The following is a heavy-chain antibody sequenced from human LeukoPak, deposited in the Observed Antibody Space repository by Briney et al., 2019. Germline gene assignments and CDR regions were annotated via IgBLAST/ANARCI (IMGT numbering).Heavy chain of an antibody. D-gene: IGHD2-15*01. CDR2: IYPGDSDT. J-gene: IGHJ4*02. CDR3: ARPSDWNSGYCSGGSCPPHY. Sequence: GESLKISCKASGYTFQTYWIGWVRQLPGKGPEWMGIIYPGDSDTRYSPSFQDQVIFSVDKSITTAYLQWTSLRASDTARYYCARPSDWNSGYCSGGSCPPHYWGQGTLVTVSS. V-gene: IGHV5-51*01. CDR1: GYTFQTYW.